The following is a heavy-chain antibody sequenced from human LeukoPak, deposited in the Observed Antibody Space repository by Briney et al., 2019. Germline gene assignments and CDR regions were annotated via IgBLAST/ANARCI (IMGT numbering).Heavy chain of an antibody. CDR2: ISGSGGST. CDR3: AKDGGPRVY. D-gene: IGHD3-16*01. CDR1: GFTFRSHW. V-gene: IGHV3-23*01. J-gene: IGHJ4*02. Sequence: QAGGSLRLSCVASGFTFRSHWMSWVRQAPGKGLEWVSAISGSGGSTYYADSVKGRFTISRDNSKNTLYLQMNSLRAEDTAVYYCAKDGGPRVYWGQGTLVTVSS.